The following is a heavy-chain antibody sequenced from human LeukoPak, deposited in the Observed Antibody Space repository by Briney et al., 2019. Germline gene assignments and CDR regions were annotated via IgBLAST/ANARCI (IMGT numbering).Heavy chain of an antibody. CDR3: ARHQGATSGYFPHYTYYYYYMDV. Sequence: SETLSLTCAVYGGSFSGYYWSWIRQPPGKGLEWIGEINHSESNYNPSLKSRVTVSLDTSKNQFSLNLRSVTAADTAVYYCARHQGATSGYFPHYTYYYYYMDVWGKGTTVTVSS. J-gene: IGHJ6*03. CDR2: INHSES. V-gene: IGHV4-34*01. D-gene: IGHD3-22*01. CDR1: GGSFSGYY.